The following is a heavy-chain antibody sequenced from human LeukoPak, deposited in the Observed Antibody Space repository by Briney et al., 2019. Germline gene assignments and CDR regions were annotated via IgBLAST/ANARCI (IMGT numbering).Heavy chain of an antibody. CDR1: GGTFSSYA. CDR3: ARTEVAATRAESPLGY. D-gene: IGHD2-15*01. V-gene: IGHV1-69*13. CDR2: IIPIFGTA. J-gene: IGHJ4*02. Sequence: GASVKVSCKASGGTFSSYAISWVRQAPRQGLEWMGGIIPIFGTANYAQKFQGRVTITADESTSTAYMELGSLRSEDTAVYYCARTEVAATRAESPLGYWGQGTLVTVSS.